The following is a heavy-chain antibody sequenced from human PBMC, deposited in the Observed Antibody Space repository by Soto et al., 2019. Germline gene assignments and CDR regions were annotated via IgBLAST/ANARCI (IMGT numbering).Heavy chain of an antibody. Sequence: QLQLQESGPGLVKPSETLSLTCTVSGGSISSSSYYWGWIRQPPGKGLEWIGSIYYSGSTYYNPSLKSRVTISVDTSKNQFSLKLSSVTAADTAVYYCATPRGNIVVVPAAMPDYWYFDLSGRGTLVTVSS. CDR3: ATPRGNIVVVPAAMPDYWYFDL. CDR2: IYYSGST. J-gene: IGHJ2*01. V-gene: IGHV4-39*01. D-gene: IGHD2-2*01. CDR1: GGSISSSSYY.